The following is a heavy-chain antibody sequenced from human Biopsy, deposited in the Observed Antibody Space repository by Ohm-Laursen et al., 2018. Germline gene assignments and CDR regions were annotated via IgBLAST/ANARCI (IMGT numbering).Heavy chain of an antibody. Sequence: GTLSLTCTVSGGSISSDYWSWIRQPPGKGLEWIGYFRFEDRTSYNSSLKSRVTISADTSKNQFFLRLSSVTAADTAVYYCALGGGSYVNFDYWGQGTLVTVSS. V-gene: IGHV4-59*01. CDR1: GGSISSDY. CDR3: ALGGGSYVNFDY. CDR2: FRFEDRT. D-gene: IGHD1-26*01. J-gene: IGHJ4*02.